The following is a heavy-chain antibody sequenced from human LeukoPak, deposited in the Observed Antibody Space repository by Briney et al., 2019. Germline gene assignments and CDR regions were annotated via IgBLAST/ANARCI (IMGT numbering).Heavy chain of an antibody. CDR1: GYTFTGYY. Sequence: ASVKVSCKASGYTFTGYYMHWVRQAPGQGLEWMGWINPNSGGTNYAQKFQGWVTMTRDTSISTAYMELSSLRSEDTAVYHCVRAPRNSSTMLDFWGQGTLVTISS. V-gene: IGHV1-2*04. J-gene: IGHJ4*02. CDR3: VRAPRNSSTMLDF. D-gene: IGHD6-13*01. CDR2: INPNSGGT.